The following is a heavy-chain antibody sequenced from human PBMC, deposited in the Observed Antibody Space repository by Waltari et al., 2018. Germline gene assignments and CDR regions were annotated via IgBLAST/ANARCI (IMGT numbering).Heavy chain of an antibody. CDR2: VHGSGRT. V-gene: IGHV4-4*02. J-gene: IGHJ5*02. CDR1: GDSVSSSYL. CDR3: ARDRGRGLYLDT. D-gene: IGHD2-15*01. Sequence: QLQLQESGPGLVKPSGTVSLSCAVSGDSVSSSYLWSWVRQSPQRGLVVIGQVHGSGRTNYNPSFASRVTVSLDTSKNRVSLKVTSATAADTPVYYCARDRGRGLYLDTWGPGTLVTVSP.